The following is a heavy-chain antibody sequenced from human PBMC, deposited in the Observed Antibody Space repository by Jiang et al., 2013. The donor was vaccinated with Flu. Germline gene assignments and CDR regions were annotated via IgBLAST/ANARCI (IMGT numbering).Heavy chain of an antibody. V-gene: IGHV4-61*02. Sequence: ISSGSYYWSWIRQPPEGTGVDWAYLYHGAPTTTLPQESSHHISRHVQNQFSLKLSSVTAADTAVYYCARDHYPRGYSYGTDAFDIWGQGTMVTVSS. D-gene: IGHD5-18*01. CDR2: LYHGAP. CDR1: ISSGSYY. CDR3: ARDHYPRGYSYGTDAFDI. J-gene: IGHJ3*02.